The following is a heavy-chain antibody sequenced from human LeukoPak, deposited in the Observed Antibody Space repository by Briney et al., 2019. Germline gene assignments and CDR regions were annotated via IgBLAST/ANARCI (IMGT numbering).Heavy chain of an antibody. CDR2: INPSGGAT. J-gene: IGHJ4*02. Sequence: ASVKVSFKATGYTFSSYYIHWVRQPPSQGLEWMGLINPSGGATTNAQKFQGRVTMTRDTSTSTVYMELNNLSVEDTAVYYCARRIDGGTYLFWGQGTMVTVSS. V-gene: IGHV1-46*01. CDR1: GYTFSSYY. CDR3: ARRIDGGTYLF. D-gene: IGHD3-16*01.